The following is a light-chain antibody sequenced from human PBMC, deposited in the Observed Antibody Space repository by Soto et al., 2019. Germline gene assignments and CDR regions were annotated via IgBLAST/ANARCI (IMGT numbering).Light chain of an antibody. CDR3: GSWDSSLSAGV. J-gene: IGLJ2*01. V-gene: IGLV1-51*01. Sequence: QSVLTQPPSVSAAPGQKVTISCFGSSSNIGNNYVSWYQQLPGTAPKLLIYDNNKRPSGIPDRFSGSKSGTSGTLGITGLQTGDEADYYCGSWDSSLSAGVFGGGTKLTVL. CDR2: DNN. CDR1: SSNIGNNY.